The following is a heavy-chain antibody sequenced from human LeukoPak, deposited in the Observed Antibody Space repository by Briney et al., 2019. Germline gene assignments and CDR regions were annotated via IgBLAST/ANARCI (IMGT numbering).Heavy chain of an antibody. V-gene: IGHV3-23*01. J-gene: IGHJ4*02. CDR1: GITLNIYG. D-gene: IGHD3-22*01. Sequence: PGGPLRLSCAVAGITLNIYGMSWVRQAPGKGLEWVAGISDSGGATNYADSVKGRFTISRDNRKNTLYLQMNSLRAEDTAVYFCAKRGVLIRVILVGFHKQAYYFDSWGQGALVTVSS. CDR3: AKRGVLIRVILVGFHKQAYYFDS. CDR2: ISDSGGAT.